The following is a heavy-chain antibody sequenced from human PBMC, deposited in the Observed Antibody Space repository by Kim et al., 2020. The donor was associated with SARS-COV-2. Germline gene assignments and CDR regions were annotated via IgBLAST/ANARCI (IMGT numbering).Heavy chain of an antibody. Sequence: YSGGSTYYADSVKGRFTISRDNSKNTLYLQMNSLRAEDTAVYYCAREDVWGQGTTVTVSS. J-gene: IGHJ6*02. CDR3: AREDV. CDR2: YSGGST. V-gene: IGHV3-53*01.